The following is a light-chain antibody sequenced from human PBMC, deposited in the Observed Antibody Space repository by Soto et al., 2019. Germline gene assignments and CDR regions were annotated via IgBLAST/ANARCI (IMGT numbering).Light chain of an antibody. CDR3: QQYNKWRT. J-gene: IGKJ1*01. Sequence: EIVMTQSPATLSVSPGERATLSCRASQSVSSKLAWYQQKPGQAPRLLIYGASTRATGIPARFSGSGSGTEFTLTISSLQSEDFAVYYCQQYNKWRTSGKGTKV. CDR1: QSVSSK. CDR2: GAS. V-gene: IGKV3-15*01.